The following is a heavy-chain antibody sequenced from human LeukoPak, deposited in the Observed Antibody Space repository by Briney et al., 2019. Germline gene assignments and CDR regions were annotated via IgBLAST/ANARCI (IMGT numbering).Heavy chain of an antibody. CDR2: INHSGST. D-gene: IGHD1-14*01. J-gene: IGHJ6*03. Sequence: PSETLSLTCAVYGGSFSGYYWSWIRQPPGKGLEWIGEINHSGSTNYNPSLKSRVTISVGTSKNQFSLKLSSVTAADTAVYYCARGQRTYRKGLYYYYYMDVWGKGTTVTVSS. CDR3: ARGQRTYRKGLYYYYYMDV. CDR1: GGSFSGYY. V-gene: IGHV4-34*01.